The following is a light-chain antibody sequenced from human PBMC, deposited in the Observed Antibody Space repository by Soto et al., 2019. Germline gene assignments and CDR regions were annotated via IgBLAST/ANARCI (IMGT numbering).Light chain of an antibody. CDR3: QQYNNWPP. Sequence: IVLTQSPGTLSLSPGGRATLSCRASQSVSLSLAWYQQKPGQAPRLLIYDASKRASGIPARFSGSGSGTDFTLTISSLEPEDFAVYHCQQYNNWPPFGQGTKVDIK. CDR2: DAS. CDR1: QSVSLS. V-gene: IGKV3-11*01. J-gene: IGKJ1*01.